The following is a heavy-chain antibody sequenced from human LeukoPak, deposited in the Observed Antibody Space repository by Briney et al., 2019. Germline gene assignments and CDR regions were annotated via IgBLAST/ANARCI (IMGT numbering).Heavy chain of an antibody. CDR1: GGSISSSSHY. D-gene: IGHD6-13*01. Sequence: SETLSLTCTVSGGSISSSSHYWGWIRQPPGKGLEWIGSIYYSGSTYYNPSLKSRVTISVDTSKNQFSLKLSSVTAADTAVYYCAGSSSSWYQVYWGQGTLVTVSS. J-gene: IGHJ4*02. CDR2: IYYSGST. CDR3: AGSSSSWYQVY. V-gene: IGHV4-39*01.